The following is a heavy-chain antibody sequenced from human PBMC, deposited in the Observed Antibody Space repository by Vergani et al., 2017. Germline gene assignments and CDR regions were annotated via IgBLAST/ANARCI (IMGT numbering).Heavy chain of an antibody. CDR1: GFTFSSYA. D-gene: IGHD1-26*01. V-gene: IGHV3-30-3*01. Sequence: QVQLVESGGGVVQPGRSLRLSCAASGFTFSSYAMHWVRQAPGKGLEWVAVISYDGSNKYYADSVKGRFTISRDNSKNTLYLQMNSLKTEDTAVYYCTTDPGATPNYYYYYYMDVWGKGTTVTVSS. CDR2: ISYDGSNK. CDR3: TTDPGATPNYYYYYYMDV. J-gene: IGHJ6*03.